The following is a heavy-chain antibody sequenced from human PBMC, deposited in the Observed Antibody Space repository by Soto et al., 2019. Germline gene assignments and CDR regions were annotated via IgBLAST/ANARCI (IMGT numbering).Heavy chain of an antibody. J-gene: IGHJ4*02. D-gene: IGHD2-2*01. CDR3: ARDEGGTSSLDY. V-gene: IGHV4-31*03. CDR2: IYYSGST. Sequence: VQLQESGPGLVKPSQTLSLTCTVSGGSISSGAHYWSWIRQHPGKGLEWIGYIYYSGSTYYNPSLKSRITISVDTSKNQFSLKLSSVTAADTAVYYCARDEGGTSSLDYWGQGTLVTVSS. CDR1: GGSISSGAHY.